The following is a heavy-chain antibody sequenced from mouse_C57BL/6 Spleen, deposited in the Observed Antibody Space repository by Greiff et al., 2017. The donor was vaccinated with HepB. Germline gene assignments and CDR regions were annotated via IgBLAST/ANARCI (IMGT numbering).Heavy chain of an antibody. CDR2: IDPSDSYT. CDR1: GYTFTSYW. V-gene: IGHV1-59*01. J-gene: IGHJ2*01. Sequence: QVQLQQPGAELVRPGTSVKLSCKASGYTFTSYWMHWVKQRPGQGLEWIGVIDPSDSYTNYNQKFKGKATLTVDTSSSTAYMQLRSLTSEDSAVYYCARGRDCFDYWGQGTTLTVSS. D-gene: IGHD3-1*01. CDR3: ARGRDCFDY.